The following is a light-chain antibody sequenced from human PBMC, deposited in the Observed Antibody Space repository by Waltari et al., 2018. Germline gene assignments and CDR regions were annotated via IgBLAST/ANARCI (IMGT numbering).Light chain of an antibody. CDR2: SAS. Sequence: DIQMTQSPSSLSASVRDRVTITRRASQTIRMFLTWYQQKPGKAPKLLIYSASTLQSGVPSRFSSSGSGTYFTLTISSLQPEDFATYYCQQTYSTPPTFGQGTRLESK. V-gene: IGKV1-39*01. CDR3: QQTYSTPPT. J-gene: IGKJ5*01. CDR1: QTIRMF.